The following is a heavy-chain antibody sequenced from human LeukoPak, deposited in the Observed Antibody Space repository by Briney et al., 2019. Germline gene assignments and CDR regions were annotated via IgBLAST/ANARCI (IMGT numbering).Heavy chain of an antibody. CDR3: ATTGQQQAFDS. Sequence: SEALSLTCTVSGGSISSYYWSWIRQPPGKGLEWIGYIYYSGSTNYNPSLKSRVTISVDTSKNQFSLKLSSVTAADTAVYYCATTGQQQAFDSWGQGTMVTVSS. CDR1: GGSISSYY. D-gene: IGHD6-13*01. V-gene: IGHV4-59*08. J-gene: IGHJ3*02. CDR2: IYYSGST.